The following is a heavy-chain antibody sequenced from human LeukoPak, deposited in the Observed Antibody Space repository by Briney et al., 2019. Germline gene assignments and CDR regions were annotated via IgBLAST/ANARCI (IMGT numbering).Heavy chain of an antibody. CDR2: LNGDGTTT. Sequence: GGSLGLSCAASGFSISIYWMHWVRQAPGEGLVWVSRLNGDGTTTTYADSVKGRFTISRDNARNTLYLHMNSLRAEDTAVYYCAILVSSRFTSDSFDIWGQGTVVTVSS. CDR3: AILVSSRFTSDSFDI. V-gene: IGHV3-74*03. J-gene: IGHJ3*02. CDR1: GFSISIYW. D-gene: IGHD6-13*01.